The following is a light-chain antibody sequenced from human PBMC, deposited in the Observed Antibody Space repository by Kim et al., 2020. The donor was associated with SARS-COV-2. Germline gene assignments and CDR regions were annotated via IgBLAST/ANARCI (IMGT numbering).Light chain of an antibody. V-gene: IGKV1-27*01. J-gene: IGKJ2*01. CDR2: GAS. CDR1: RIINYD. Sequence: SASVGDRVTITCRASRIINYDLAWYEQRPGKPPNLLIYGASTLQSGGPSRFSGSGSGTDFTLTIDNLQPEDVATYYCQVYDDVPYTFGQGTKLEI. CDR3: QVYDDVPYT.